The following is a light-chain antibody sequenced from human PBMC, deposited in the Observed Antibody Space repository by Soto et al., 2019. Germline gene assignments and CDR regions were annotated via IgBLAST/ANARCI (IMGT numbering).Light chain of an antibody. CDR2: GAS. CDR3: QQSYTTPRT. Sequence: DIQLTQSPSFLSASVGDRVTITCRASLRISSDLNWYQQKPGKAPKVLIFGASSLQSGVPSRFSGSGSGTDFTLTITSLQPEDCATYYCQQSYTTPRTFGQGTKVDIK. J-gene: IGKJ2*01. V-gene: IGKV1-39*01. CDR1: LRISSD.